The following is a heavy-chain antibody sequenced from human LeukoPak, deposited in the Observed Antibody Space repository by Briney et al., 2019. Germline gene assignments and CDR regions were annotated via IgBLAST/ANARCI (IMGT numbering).Heavy chain of an antibody. CDR1: GYTFTGYY. CDR3: AKTSGHDPEDNWFDP. V-gene: IGHV1-2*02. CDR2: INPNSGGT. D-gene: IGHD3-10*01. J-gene: IGHJ5*02. Sequence: GASVKVSCKASGYTFTGYYMHWVRQASGQGLEWMGWINPNSGGTNCAQKFQGRVTMTRDTSISTVYMELSRLISDDTAVYYCAKTSGHDPEDNWFDPWGQGTLVTVSS.